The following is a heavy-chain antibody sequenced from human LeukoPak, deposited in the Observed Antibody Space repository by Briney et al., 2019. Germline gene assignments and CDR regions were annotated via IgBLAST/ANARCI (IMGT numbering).Heavy chain of an antibody. V-gene: IGHV4-38-2*02. CDR3: ASSDRQLAKLDY. Sequence: PSETLSLNCTVSGYSISSGYFWGWIRQPPGKGLEWIGRIYQSGTTYYNPSLKSRVTISVDTSKNQFSLKLSSVTAADTAVYYCASSDRQLAKLDYWGQGTLVTVSS. CDR1: GYSISSGYF. CDR2: IYQSGTT. J-gene: IGHJ4*02. D-gene: IGHD6-13*01.